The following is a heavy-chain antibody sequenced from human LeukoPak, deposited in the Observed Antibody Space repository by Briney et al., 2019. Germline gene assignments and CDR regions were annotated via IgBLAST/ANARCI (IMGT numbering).Heavy chain of an antibody. CDR3: ARGIFYYGSGSYHY. CDR1: GFTFGSYS. D-gene: IGHD3-10*01. J-gene: IGHJ4*02. Sequence: SGGSLRLSCAASGFTFGSYSMNWVRQAPGKGLEWVSSISSSSSYIYYADSVKGRLTTSRDNAKNSLYLQMNSLRAEDTAVYYCARGIFYYGSGSYHYWGQGTLVTVSS. V-gene: IGHV3-21*01. CDR2: ISSSSSYI.